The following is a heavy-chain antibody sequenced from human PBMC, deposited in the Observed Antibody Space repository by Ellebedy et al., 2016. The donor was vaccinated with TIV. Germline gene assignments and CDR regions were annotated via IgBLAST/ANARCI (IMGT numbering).Heavy chain of an antibody. D-gene: IGHD2-15*01. CDR3: ASADLYCSGGSCYAGWFDP. V-gene: IGHV4-4*02. J-gene: IGHJ5*02. CDR2: IHHSGST. Sequence: SETLSLXCAVSGGSISTSNWWNWVRLPPGKGLEWIGEIHHSGSTNYNPSLRSRVTISVDKSKNQFSLKLNSVTAADTAVYYCASADLYCSGGSCYAGWFDPWGQGTLVTVSS. CDR1: GGSISTSNW.